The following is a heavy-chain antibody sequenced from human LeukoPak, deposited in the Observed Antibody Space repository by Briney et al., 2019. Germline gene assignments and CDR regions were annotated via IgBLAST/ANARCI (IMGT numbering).Heavy chain of an antibody. CDR2: IYYSGST. J-gene: IGHJ6*02. D-gene: IGHD4-23*01. CDR1: GGSISSGGYY. V-gene: IGHV4-31*03. Sequence: SETLSLTCTVSGGSISSGGYYWSWIRQHPGKGLEWIGYIYYSGSTYYNPSLKSRVTIPVDTSKNQFSLKLSSVTDADTAVYYCARDYSGNSYYGMDVWGQGTTVTVSS. CDR3: ARDYSGNSYYGMDV.